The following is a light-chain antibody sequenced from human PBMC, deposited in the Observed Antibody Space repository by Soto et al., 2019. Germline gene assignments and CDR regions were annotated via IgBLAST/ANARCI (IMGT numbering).Light chain of an antibody. CDR2: SAS. Sequence: EIVLTESPGTLSLSPGETATLSCRASETVDTSSLGWYQQKPGRAPSLLIYSASRRATGSPDRFDASGSATDFTLTISRLEPEDFAVDYCHQYGSSPLTFGGGAKVEI. CDR1: ETVDTSS. CDR3: HQYGSSPLT. J-gene: IGKJ4*01. V-gene: IGKV3-20*01.